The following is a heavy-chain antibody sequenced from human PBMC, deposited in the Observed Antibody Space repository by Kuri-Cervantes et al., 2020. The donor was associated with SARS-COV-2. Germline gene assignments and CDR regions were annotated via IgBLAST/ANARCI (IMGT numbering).Heavy chain of an antibody. V-gene: IGHV4-30-2*01. CDR1: GGSISSGGYS. CDR3: ARGAARPYYYYGMDD. J-gene: IGHJ6*02. D-gene: IGHD6-6*01. CDR2: IYHSGST. Sequence: SETLSLTCAVSGGSISSGGYSWSWIRQPPGKGLERIGYIYHSGSTYYNPSLKSRVTISVDRSKNQFSLKLSSVTAADTAVYYCARGAARPYYYYGMDDWGQGTTVTVSS.